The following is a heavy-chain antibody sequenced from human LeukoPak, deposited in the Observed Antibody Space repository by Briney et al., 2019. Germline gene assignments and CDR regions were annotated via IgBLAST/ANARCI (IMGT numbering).Heavy chain of an antibody. CDR2: IIDSGIST. Sequence: GSLRLSCAASGFTFNSYAMTWVRQAPEKGLEWVSSIIDSGISTYYGDSVKGRFTISRDNSKNTVHLQMNSLRAEDTAVYYCAKGSRGSYDYWGQGTLVTVSS. V-gene: IGHV3-23*01. CDR3: AKGSRGSYDY. D-gene: IGHD1-26*01. CDR1: GFTFNSYA. J-gene: IGHJ4*02.